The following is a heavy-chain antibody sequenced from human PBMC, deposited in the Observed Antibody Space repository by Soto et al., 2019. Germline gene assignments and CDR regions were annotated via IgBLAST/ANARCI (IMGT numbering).Heavy chain of an antibody. J-gene: IGHJ4*02. Sequence: QVQLVESGGGVVQPGRSLRLSCAASGFTFSSYGMHWVRQAPGKGLEWVAVISYDGSNKYYADSVKGRFTISRDNSKNTLYLQMNSLRAEDTAVYYCAKVADDLIDYWGQGTLVTVSS. CDR3: AKVADDLIDY. CDR1: GFTFSSYG. V-gene: IGHV3-30*18. CDR2: ISYDGSNK. D-gene: IGHD1-1*01.